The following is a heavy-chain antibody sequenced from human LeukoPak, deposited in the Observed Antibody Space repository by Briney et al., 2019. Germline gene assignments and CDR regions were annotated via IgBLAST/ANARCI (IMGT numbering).Heavy chain of an antibody. Sequence: PSETLSLTCAVYGGSFSGYYWSWIRQPPGKGLEWIGEINHSGSTNYNPSLKSRVTISVDTSKNQFSLKLSSVTAADTAVYYCARGGYYYDSSGTFDYWGQGTLVTVSS. J-gene: IGHJ4*02. CDR1: GGSFSGYY. V-gene: IGHV4-34*01. CDR3: ARGGYYYDSSGTFDY. D-gene: IGHD3-22*01. CDR2: INHSGST.